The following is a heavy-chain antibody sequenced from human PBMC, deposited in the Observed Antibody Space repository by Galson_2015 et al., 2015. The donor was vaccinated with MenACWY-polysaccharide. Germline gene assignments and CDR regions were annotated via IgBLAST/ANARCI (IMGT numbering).Heavy chain of an antibody. CDR3: ARGDSSGWYYFDY. Sequence: ETLSLTCTVSGGSISSYYWSWIRQPPGKGLEWIGYIYYSGSTNYNPSLKSRVTISVDTSKNQFSLKLSSVTAADTAVYYCARGDSSGWYYFDYWGQGTLVTVSS. CDR1: GGSISSYY. V-gene: IGHV4-59*01. J-gene: IGHJ4*02. CDR2: IYYSGST. D-gene: IGHD6-19*01.